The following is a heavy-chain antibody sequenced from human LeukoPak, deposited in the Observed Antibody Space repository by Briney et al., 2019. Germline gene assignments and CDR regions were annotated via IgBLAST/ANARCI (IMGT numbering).Heavy chain of an antibody. D-gene: IGHD3-22*01. J-gene: IGHJ4*02. Sequence: PGGSLRLSCTASGFTFSSYWMSWVRQAPGKGLEWVASIKEDGSERQYVDSVNGRFSISRDNTKGSLFLQLNSLRAEDTAVYYCARGPSSLGYWGQGTLVTVSS. CDR1: GFTFSSYW. V-gene: IGHV3-7*03. CDR3: ARGPSSLGY. CDR2: IKEDGSER.